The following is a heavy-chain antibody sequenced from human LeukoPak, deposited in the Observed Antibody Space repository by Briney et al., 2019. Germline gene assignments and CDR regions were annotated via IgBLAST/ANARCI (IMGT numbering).Heavy chain of an antibody. Sequence: PSETLSLTCTVSGGSISSYYWSWIRQPPGKGLEWIGYIYYSGSTNYNPSLKSRVTISVDTSKNQFSLKLSSVTAADTAVYYCASLDYYGSGSYDYWGQGTLVTVSS. CDR2: IYYSGST. J-gene: IGHJ4*02. D-gene: IGHD3-10*01. CDR3: ASLDYYGSGSYDY. V-gene: IGHV4-59*01. CDR1: GGSISSYY.